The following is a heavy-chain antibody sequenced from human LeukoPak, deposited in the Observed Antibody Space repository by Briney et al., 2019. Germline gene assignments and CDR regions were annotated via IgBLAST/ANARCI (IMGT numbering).Heavy chain of an antibody. D-gene: IGHD3-10*01. Sequence: SETLSLTCAVYGGSFSGNYWSWIRQPPGKGLEWIGSIYYSGSTYYNPSLKSRVTISVDTSKNQFSLKLSSVTAADTAVYYCASSYTVRGVIWEDYWGQGTLVTVSS. CDR3: ASSYTVRGVIWEDY. CDR1: GGSFSGNY. V-gene: IGHV4-34*01. J-gene: IGHJ4*02. CDR2: IYYSGST.